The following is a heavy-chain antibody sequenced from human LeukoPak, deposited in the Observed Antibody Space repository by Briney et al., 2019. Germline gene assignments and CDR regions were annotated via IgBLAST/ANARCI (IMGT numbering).Heavy chain of an antibody. Sequence: GGSLRLSCAASGFTVSSNYMSWVRQAPGKGLEWVSVIYSGGSTYYADSVKGRFTISRDNSENTLYLQMNSLRAEDTAVYYCARDYYGSGSDYWGQGTLVTVSS. CDR1: GFTVSSNY. V-gene: IGHV3-66*02. CDR3: ARDYYGSGSDY. D-gene: IGHD3-10*01. CDR2: IYSGGST. J-gene: IGHJ4*02.